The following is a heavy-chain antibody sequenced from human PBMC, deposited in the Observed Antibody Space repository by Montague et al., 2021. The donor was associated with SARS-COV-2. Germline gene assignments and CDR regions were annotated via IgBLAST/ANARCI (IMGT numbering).Heavy chain of an antibody. Sequence: PALVKPTQTLTLTCTFSGFSLSTSGMCVSWVRQPPGKALEWLALIYRDDDYYNTSLKTRLTISKDTSKNQVVLTLTNMDPVDTATYFCARCIGWRSRVIFDPWGQGTLVTVSS. J-gene: IGHJ5*02. D-gene: IGHD6-13*01. CDR3: ARCIGWRSRVIFDP. CDR2: IYRDDD. V-gene: IGHV2-70*20. CDR1: GFSLSTSGMC.